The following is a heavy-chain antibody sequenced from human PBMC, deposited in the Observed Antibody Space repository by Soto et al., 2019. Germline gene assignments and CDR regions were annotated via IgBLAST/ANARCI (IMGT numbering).Heavy chain of an antibody. J-gene: IGHJ4*02. Sequence: ASVKVSCKASGGTFSSYAISWVRQAPGQGLEWMGGIIPIFGTASYAQKFQGRVTITADESTSTAYMELSSLRSEDTAVYYCASIVSNCSGGSCHYYFDYWGQGTLVTVSS. V-gene: IGHV1-69*13. CDR3: ASIVSNCSGGSCHYYFDY. CDR2: IIPIFGTA. CDR1: GGTFSSYA. D-gene: IGHD2-15*01.